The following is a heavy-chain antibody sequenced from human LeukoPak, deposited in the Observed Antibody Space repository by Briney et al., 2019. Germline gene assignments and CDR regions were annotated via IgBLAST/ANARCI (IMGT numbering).Heavy chain of an antibody. CDR3: ARGGSSFARGRFDY. CDR2: ISSSSSTI. CDR1: GFTFSSYS. V-gene: IGHV3-48*01. Sequence: PGGSLRLSCAASGFTFSSYSMNWVRQAPGKGLEWVSYISSSSSTIYYADSVKGRFTISRDNAKNSLHLQMNSLRAEDTAVYYCARGGSSFARGRFDYWGQGTLVTVSS. J-gene: IGHJ4*02. D-gene: IGHD6-6*01.